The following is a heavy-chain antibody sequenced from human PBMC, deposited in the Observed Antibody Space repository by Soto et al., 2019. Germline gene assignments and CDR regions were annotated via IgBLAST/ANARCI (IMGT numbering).Heavy chain of an antibody. J-gene: IGHJ6*03. CDR2: ISSSSSYI. Sequence: EVQLVESGGGLVKPGGSLRLSCAASGFTFSSYSMNWVRQAPGKGLEWVSSISSSSSYIYYADSVKGRFTISRDNAKNSLYLQMNSLRAEDTAVYYCARGLATKGYYYYMDVWGKGTTVTVSS. CDR3: ARGLATKGYYYYMDV. V-gene: IGHV3-21*01. CDR1: GFTFSSYS.